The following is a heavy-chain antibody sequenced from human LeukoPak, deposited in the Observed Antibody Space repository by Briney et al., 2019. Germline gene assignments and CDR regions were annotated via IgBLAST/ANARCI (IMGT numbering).Heavy chain of an antibody. CDR3: ATEYGSGSYWDY. J-gene: IGHJ4*02. CDR2: ISSSSSYI. V-gene: IGHV3-21*01. D-gene: IGHD3-10*01. CDR1: GFTFSSYS. Sequence: GGSLRLSCAASGFTFSSYSMNWVRQAPGKGLEWVSSISSSSSYIYYADSVKGRFTISRDNAKNSLYLQMNSLRAEDTAVYYCATEYGSGSYWDYWGQGTLVTVSS.